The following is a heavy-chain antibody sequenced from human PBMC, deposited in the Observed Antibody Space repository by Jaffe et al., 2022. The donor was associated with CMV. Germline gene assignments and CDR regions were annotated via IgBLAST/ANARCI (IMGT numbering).Heavy chain of an antibody. CDR3: ASDIWYSSGWSLRNSDDY. J-gene: IGHJ4*02. CDR1: GFTFSSYW. V-gene: IGHV3-7*01. CDR2: IKQDGSEK. D-gene: IGHD6-19*01. Sequence: EVQLVESGGGLVQPGGSLRLSCAASGFTFSSYWMSWVRQAPGKGLEWVANIKQDGSEKYYVDSVKGRFTISRDNAKNSLYLQMNSLRAEDTAVYYCASDIWYSSGWSLRNSDDYWGQGTLVTVSS.